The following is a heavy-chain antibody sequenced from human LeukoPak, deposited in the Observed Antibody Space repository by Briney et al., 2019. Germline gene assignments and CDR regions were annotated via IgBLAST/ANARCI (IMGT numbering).Heavy chain of an antibody. V-gene: IGHV4-39*07. CDR1: GGSISSSSYY. CDR2: IYYSGST. D-gene: IGHD2/OR15-2a*01. J-gene: IGHJ5*02. Sequence: KASETLSLTCTVSGGSISSSSYYWGWIRQPPGKGLEWIGSIYYSGSTYYNPSLKSRVTISVDTSKNQFSLKLSSVTAADTAVYYCARCPIFLNWFDPWGQGTLVTVSS. CDR3: ARCPIFLNWFDP.